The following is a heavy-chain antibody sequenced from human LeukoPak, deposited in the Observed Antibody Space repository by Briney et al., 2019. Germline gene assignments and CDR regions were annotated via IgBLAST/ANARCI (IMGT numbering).Heavy chain of an antibody. D-gene: IGHD2-21*02. Sequence: GGSLRLSCAASGFTFSSYAMSWVRQAPGKGLEWVSAISGSGGSTYYADSVRGRFTISRDNSKNTLYLQMNSLRAEDTAVYYCAKTVPRYCGGDCYPSVNWFDPWGQGTLVTVSS. V-gene: IGHV3-23*01. CDR2: ISGSGGST. CDR1: GFTFSSYA. CDR3: AKTVPRYCGGDCYPSVNWFDP. J-gene: IGHJ5*02.